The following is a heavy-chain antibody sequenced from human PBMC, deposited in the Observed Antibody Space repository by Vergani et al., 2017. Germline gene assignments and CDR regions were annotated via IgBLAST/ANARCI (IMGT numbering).Heavy chain of an antibody. D-gene: IGHD3-3*01. J-gene: IGHJ4*02. CDR1: GGSISSGAYY. Sequence: QEHLEESGPGLVKPSQTLSLTCTVSGGSISSGAYYWSWIRQHPGKGLEWIGYIYYSGSTYYNPSLKSRVTISVDTSKNEFSLKLSSVTAADTAVYYCARLSLAGVGYWGQGTLVTVSS. V-gene: IGHV4-31*03. CDR2: IYYSGST. CDR3: ARLSLAGVGY.